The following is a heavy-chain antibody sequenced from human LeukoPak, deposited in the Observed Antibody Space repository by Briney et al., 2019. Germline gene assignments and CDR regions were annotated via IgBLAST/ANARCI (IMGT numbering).Heavy chain of an antibody. V-gene: IGHV3-7*03. Sequence: GGSLRLSCAASGFTFTNYWMSWVRQAPGKGLEWVANMKPDGSKRYYVDSVKGRFTVSRDNAKNSLYFQMNSLRAEDTAVYYCARERIVGAASTRYYGMDVWGQGTTVTVSS. CDR3: ARERIVGAASTRYYGMDV. CDR2: MKPDGSKR. J-gene: IGHJ6*02. D-gene: IGHD1-26*01. CDR1: GFTFTNYW.